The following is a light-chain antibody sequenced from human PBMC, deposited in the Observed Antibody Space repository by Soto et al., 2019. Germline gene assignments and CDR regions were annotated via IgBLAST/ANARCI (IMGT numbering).Light chain of an antibody. CDR3: QQSHSSPPS. CDR2: TAS. V-gene: IGKV1-39*01. J-gene: IGKJ4*01. Sequence: IQMTQSPSSLSASVGDRVTITCRASQSISGNLNWYQQKPGKAPELLIYTASNLQSGVPSRFSGSGSGTDFALTISSLQPEDSAVYYCQQSHSSPPSFGGGTKVDIK. CDR1: QSISGN.